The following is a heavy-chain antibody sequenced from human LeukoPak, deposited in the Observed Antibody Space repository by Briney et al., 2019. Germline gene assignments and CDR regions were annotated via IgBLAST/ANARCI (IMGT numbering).Heavy chain of an antibody. D-gene: IGHD6-19*01. CDR3: AKQGIAVAGRGGFDY. CDR1: GFTFSSYA. Sequence: GGSLRLSCAASGFTFSSYAMSWVRQAPGKGLEWVSAISGSGGGTYYADSVKGRFTISRDNSKNTLYLQMNSLRAEDTAVYYCAKQGIAVAGRGGFDYWGQGTLVTVSS. V-gene: IGHV3-23*01. CDR2: ISGSGGGT. J-gene: IGHJ4*02.